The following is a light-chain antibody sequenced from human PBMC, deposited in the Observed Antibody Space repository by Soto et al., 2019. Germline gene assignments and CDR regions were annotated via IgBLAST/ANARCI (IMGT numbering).Light chain of an antibody. J-gene: IGLJ2*01. Sequence: QPVLTQPPSASGTPGQRVTISCSGSSSNIVIHYVYWYQQLPGTAPRLLIYSDNQRPSGVPERFSGSKSGTSASLAISGLRSEDEAEYFCAAWDDSLSGVVFGGGTKLTVL. CDR3: AAWDDSLSGVV. V-gene: IGLV1-47*02. CDR2: SDN. CDR1: SSNIVIHY.